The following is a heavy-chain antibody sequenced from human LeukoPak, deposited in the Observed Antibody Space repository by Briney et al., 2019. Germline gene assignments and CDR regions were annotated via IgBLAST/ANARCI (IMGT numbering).Heavy chain of an antibody. CDR1: GYSFNTYW. J-gene: IGHJ4*02. Sequence: GESLKISCKGSGYSFNTYWIGWVRQMPGKGLEWMGRIDPSDSYTNYSPSFQGHVTISADKSISTAYLQWSSLKASDTAMYYCARLTTGTTSSDYWGQGTLVTVSS. CDR2: IDPSDSYT. CDR3: ARLTTGTTSSDY. V-gene: IGHV5-10-1*01. D-gene: IGHD1-1*01.